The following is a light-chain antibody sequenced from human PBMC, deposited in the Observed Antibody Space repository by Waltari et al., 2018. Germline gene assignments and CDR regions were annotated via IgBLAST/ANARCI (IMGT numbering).Light chain of an antibody. CDR2: KAS. CDR1: QSISNW. CDR3: QQYRNLWT. Sequence: DIQMTQSPSTLHASVGARVTITCRASQSISNWLAWYQQKPGKAPTVLIYKASTLESGVPSRFSGSGSGTEFTFTISSLQPDDFATYYCQQYRNLWTFGQGTKVEIK. V-gene: IGKV1-5*03. J-gene: IGKJ1*01.